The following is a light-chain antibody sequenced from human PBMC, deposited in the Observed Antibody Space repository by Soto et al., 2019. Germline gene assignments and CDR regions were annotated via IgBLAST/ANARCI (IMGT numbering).Light chain of an antibody. CDR1: QNIRSN. CDR3: QQYNNWPPFT. Sequence: EIVMTQSPGTLSVSPGERATLSCRASQNIRSNLAWYQQKPGQAPRLLIYGTSIRAPGIPARFSGSGSGTEFTLTISSLQSEDFAVYHCQQYNNWPPFTFGPGTKVDIK. J-gene: IGKJ3*01. V-gene: IGKV3-15*01. CDR2: GTS.